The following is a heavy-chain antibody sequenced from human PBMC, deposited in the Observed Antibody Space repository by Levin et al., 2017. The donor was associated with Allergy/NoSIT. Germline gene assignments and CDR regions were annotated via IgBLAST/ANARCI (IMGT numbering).Heavy chain of an antibody. CDR1: GFTFSSYS. V-gene: IGHV3-48*04. Sequence: GGSLRLSCAASGFTFSSYSINWVRQAPGKGLEWVSYISSNSGTIYYADSVKGRFTISRDNAKNSLYLQMNSLRAEDTAVYFCARLPIGYCSTNSCPPGWYWGQGTLVTVSS. CDR3: ARLPIGYCSTNSCPPGWY. D-gene: IGHD2-2*01. CDR2: ISSNSGTI. J-gene: IGHJ4*02.